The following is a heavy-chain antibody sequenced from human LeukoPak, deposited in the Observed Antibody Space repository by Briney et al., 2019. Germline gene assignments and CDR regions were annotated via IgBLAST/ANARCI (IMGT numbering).Heavy chain of an antibody. V-gene: IGHV1-46*01. J-gene: IGHJ6*02. CDR2: INPSGGST. CDR1: GYTFSTYY. CDR3: GSDVVVSAGFYQFYGTDV. Sequence: GASVKVSCKASGYTFSTYYMHWVRQAPGQGLEWVGVINPSGGSTGYAQKFQGRVTMTRDTSTSTVYMELSSLRSEDTAVYYWGSDVVVSAGFYQFYGTDVWGQGTTVTVSS. D-gene: IGHD2-21*02.